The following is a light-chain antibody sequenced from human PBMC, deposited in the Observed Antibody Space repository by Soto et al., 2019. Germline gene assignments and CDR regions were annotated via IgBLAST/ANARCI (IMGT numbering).Light chain of an antibody. J-gene: IGKJ1*01. CDR2: GAS. CDR3: QQYGSSPGT. Sequence: VLTQSPGTLSLSPGERATLSCRASQSISSIYLAWYQQKPGQTPRLLIYGASTRATGIPDRFSGSGSGTDVTLTISRLEPEDFAVYYCQQYGSSPGTFGQGTKVEIK. V-gene: IGKV3-20*01. CDR1: QSISSIY.